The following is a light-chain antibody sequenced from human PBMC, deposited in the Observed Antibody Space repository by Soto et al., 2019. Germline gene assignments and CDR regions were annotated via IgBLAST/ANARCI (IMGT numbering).Light chain of an antibody. Sequence: DIQMTQSPSTLSASVGDRVTITCRASQSFSSWLAWYQQKPGKAPKLLIYKASNLESGVPSRFSGSGSGTEYTLTISSLQSDDFATYYCQQYSSYPLTFGGGTKVEIK. CDR2: KAS. CDR3: QQYSSYPLT. CDR1: QSFSSW. J-gene: IGKJ4*01. V-gene: IGKV1-5*03.